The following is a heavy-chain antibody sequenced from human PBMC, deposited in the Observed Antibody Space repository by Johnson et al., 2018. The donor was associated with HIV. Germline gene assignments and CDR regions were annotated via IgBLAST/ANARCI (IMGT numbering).Heavy chain of an antibody. V-gene: IGHV3-30*03. J-gene: IGHJ3*02. CDR2: ISYDGSNK. CDR3: TTDDLGVDAFDI. CDR1: RFTVSSNY. Sequence: QVQLVESGGGVVQPGRSLRLSCAASRFTVSSNYMTWVRQAPGKGLEWVSVISYDGSNKYYADSVKGRFTISRDNSKNTLYLQMNSLKTEDTAVYYCTTDDLGVDAFDIWGQGTWSPSLQ. D-gene: IGHD3-16*01.